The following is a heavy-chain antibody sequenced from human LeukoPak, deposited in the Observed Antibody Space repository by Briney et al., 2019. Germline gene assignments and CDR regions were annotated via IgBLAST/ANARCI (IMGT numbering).Heavy chain of an antibody. CDR1: GYSENFSG. V-gene: IGHV1-18*01. Sequence: ASVKLSCKTSGYSENFSGITWVRQVAGQGLEWMGWISAQHGQTEYAPNSQDRVTMTTDTYTNTAYMELRSLRSDDTAVYYCAGSLGYCTSNVCYLKYWGQGTLVTVSS. D-gene: IGHD2-8*01. CDR3: AGSLGYCTSNVCYLKY. J-gene: IGHJ4*02. CDR2: ISAQHGQT.